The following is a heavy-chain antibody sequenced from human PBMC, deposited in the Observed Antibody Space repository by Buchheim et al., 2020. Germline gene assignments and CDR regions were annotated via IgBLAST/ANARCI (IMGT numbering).Heavy chain of an antibody. CDR1: VFTFSDHY. V-gene: IGHV3-72*01. CDR3: VMSGGDFRYFNY. CDR2: TRNRANSYTT. Sequence: EVQLVESGGGLVQPGESLILSCAASVFTFSDHYMDWVRQAPGKGLEWVGRTRNRANSYTTEYAASVKGRFTVSRDDSKNSHYLQMNSLKTEDTAVYYCVMSGGDFRYFNYWGQGIL. D-gene: IGHD2-21*02. J-gene: IGHJ4*02.